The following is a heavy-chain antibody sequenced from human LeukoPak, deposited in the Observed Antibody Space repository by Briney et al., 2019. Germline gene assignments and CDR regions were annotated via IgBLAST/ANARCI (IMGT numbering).Heavy chain of an antibody. CDR1: GGSISRYY. V-gene: IGHV4-59*01. CDR2: IHYSGST. D-gene: IGHD3-22*01. Sequence: SETLSLTCIVSGGSISRYYWNWIRQPPGERLEWIGWIHYSGSTAYNPSLESRVTMSVDTSKNHVSLKMTSVTAADTATYYCARWGYFDSSGYFVVEYWGQGALVTVSS. CDR3: ARWGYFDSSGYFVVEY. J-gene: IGHJ4*02.